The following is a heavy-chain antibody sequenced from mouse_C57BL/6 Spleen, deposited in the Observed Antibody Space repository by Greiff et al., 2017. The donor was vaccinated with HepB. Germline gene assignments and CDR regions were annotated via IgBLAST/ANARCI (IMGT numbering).Heavy chain of an antibody. CDR3: VGPNYYGSSDYAMDY. D-gene: IGHD1-1*01. J-gene: IGHJ4*01. Sequence: EVQLQQSGPVLVKPGASVKMSCKASGYTFTDYYMNWVKQSHGKSLEWIGVINPYNGGTSYNQKFKGKATLTVDKSSSTAYMELNSLTSEDSAVYSCVGPNYYGSSDYAMDYWGQGTSVTVSS. CDR2: INPYNGGT. V-gene: IGHV1-19*01. CDR1: GYTFTDYY.